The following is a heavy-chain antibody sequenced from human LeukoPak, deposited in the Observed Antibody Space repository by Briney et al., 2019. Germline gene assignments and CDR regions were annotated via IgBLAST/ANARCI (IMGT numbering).Heavy chain of an antibody. CDR1: GDSINSLDL. CDR2: MYLSGTT. Sequence: SETLSLTCTVSGDSINSLDLWSWVRQPPGKGLEWIGEMYLSGTTHSNPSVKSRVTISIDTPKNQFSLKLSSVTAADTAVYFCAKKESGLYGVDVWGQGTTVTVSS. CDR3: AKKESGLYGVDV. J-gene: IGHJ6*02. V-gene: IGHV4-4*02.